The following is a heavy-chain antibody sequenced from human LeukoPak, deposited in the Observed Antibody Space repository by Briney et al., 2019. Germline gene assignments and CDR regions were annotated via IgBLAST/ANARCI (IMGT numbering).Heavy chain of an antibody. V-gene: IGHV4-59*01. D-gene: IGHD1-26*01. J-gene: IGHJ4*02. CDR1: GGSISSYY. CDR3: ARGRVELDY. CDR2: IYYSGST. Sequence: SETLSLTCTVSGGSISSYYWSWIRQPPGKGLEWIGYIYYSGSTNYNPSLKSRVTISVDTTKNQFSLKLSSVTAADTAVFYCARGRVELDYWGQGTLVTVSS.